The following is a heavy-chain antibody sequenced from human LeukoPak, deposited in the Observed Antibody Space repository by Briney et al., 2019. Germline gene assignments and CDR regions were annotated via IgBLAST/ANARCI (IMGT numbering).Heavy chain of an antibody. D-gene: IGHD1-26*01. CDR3: ARMSGSHIDY. CDR2: TWYDGSKK. Sequence: GGSLRLSCAASGFTFSSNGMHWVRQAPGKGLEWVSVTWYDGSKKYYADSVKGRFTISRDNSKNTLDLQMDSLRAEDTAVYYCARMSGSHIDYWGQGTLVTVSS. CDR1: GFTFSSNG. V-gene: IGHV3-33*01. J-gene: IGHJ4*02.